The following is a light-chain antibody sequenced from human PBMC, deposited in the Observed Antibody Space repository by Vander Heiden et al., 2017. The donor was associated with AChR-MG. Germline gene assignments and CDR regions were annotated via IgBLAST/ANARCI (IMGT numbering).Light chain of an antibody. V-gene: IGLV1-44*01. CDR3: AAWDDSLLGLV. CDR1: SSNIGSNT. CDR2: RGD. Sequence: QSVLTQPPSASGTPGHRVPISCSGSSSNIGSNTVNWYQRLPGTAPKLLIFRGDQRPSGVPDRFSGSKSDTSASLAISGLQSEDEADYYCAAWDDSLLGLVFGGGTKLTVL. J-gene: IGLJ3*02.